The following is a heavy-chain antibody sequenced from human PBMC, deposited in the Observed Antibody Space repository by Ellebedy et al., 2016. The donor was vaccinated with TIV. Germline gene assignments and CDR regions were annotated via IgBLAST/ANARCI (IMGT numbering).Heavy chain of an antibody. CDR3: ARDQNPGAFDP. CDR2: IIPIFGTA. V-gene: IGHV1-69*13. J-gene: IGHJ5*02. D-gene: IGHD1-14*01. Sequence: SVKVSCXASGYTFTSYGISWVRQAPGQGLEWMGGIIPIFGTANYAQKFQGRVTITADESTSTAYMELSSLRSEDTAVYYCARDQNPGAFDPWGQGTLVTVSS. CDR1: GYTFTSYG.